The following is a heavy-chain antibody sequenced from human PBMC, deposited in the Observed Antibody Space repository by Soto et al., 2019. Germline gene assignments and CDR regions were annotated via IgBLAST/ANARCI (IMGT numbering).Heavy chain of an antibody. Sequence: QVQLQESGPGLVKPSQTLSLTCTVSGGSISSGDYYWTWIRQPPGKGLEWIGYIYYSGSTYYNPSLKSRITMSVDTSKNQFSLNLSSVTAAVTAVYHCAREDCRSTSCSYSTGSYYFDYWGQGTLVTLSS. CDR1: GGSISSGDYY. J-gene: IGHJ4*02. CDR2: IYYSGST. D-gene: IGHD2-2*01. V-gene: IGHV4-30-4*01. CDR3: AREDCRSTSCSYSTGSYYFDY.